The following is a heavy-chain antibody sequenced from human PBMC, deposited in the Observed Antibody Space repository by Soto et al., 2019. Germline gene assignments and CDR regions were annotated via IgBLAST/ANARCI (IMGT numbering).Heavy chain of an antibody. CDR3: ARTDRDFYGLDV. J-gene: IGHJ6*02. CDR2: ISAAGDP. V-gene: IGHV3-13*05. Sequence: EVQLVESGGGLVQPGGSLRLSCEASGFTFRNYDMHWVRQGTGKGLEWVSGISAAGDPDYADSVEGRFTISRENAQISFFLQMNSLGFGDTAVYYCARTDRDFYGLDVWGQGTTVIVSS. CDR1: GFTFRNYD.